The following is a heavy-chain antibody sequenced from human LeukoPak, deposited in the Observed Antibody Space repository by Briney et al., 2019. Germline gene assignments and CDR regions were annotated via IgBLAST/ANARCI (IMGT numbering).Heavy chain of an antibody. CDR3: ARGGAIAATIYSY. Sequence: SETLSLTCTVSGGSISSYHWSWIRRPPGKGLEWIGYIYYSGSTNYNPSLKSRLNISVDTSKNQFSLNLSSVTAADTAVYYCARGGAIAATIYSYWGQGTLVTVSS. J-gene: IGHJ4*02. CDR1: GGSISSYH. CDR2: IYYSGST. V-gene: IGHV4-59*01. D-gene: IGHD5-12*01.